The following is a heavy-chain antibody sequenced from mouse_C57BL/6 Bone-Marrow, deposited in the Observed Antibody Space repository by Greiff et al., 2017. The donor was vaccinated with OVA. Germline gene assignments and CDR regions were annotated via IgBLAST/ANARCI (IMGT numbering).Heavy chain of an antibody. CDR1: GYAFTNYL. CDR3: ARSLTGTAY. CDR2: INPGSGGT. V-gene: IGHV1-54*01. D-gene: IGHD4-1*01. J-gene: IGHJ3*01. Sequence: VQLQQSGAELVRPGTSVKVSCKASGYAFTNYLIEWVKQRPGQGLEWIGVINPGSGGTNYNEKFKGKATLTADKSSSTAYMQLSSLTSEDSAVYFCARSLTGTAYWGQGTLVTVSA.